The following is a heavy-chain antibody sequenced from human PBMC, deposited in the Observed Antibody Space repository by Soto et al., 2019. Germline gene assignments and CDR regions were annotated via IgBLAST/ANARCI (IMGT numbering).Heavy chain of an antibody. CDR3: ARGARGSSASGFDY. Sequence: VQLLESGGGLVQPGGSLRLSCAASGFTFSNYAMSWVRQAPGKGLEWIGRIYSSGSINYNPSLKSRVTMSVDTSKNQFSLKLNSVTAADTAVYYCARGARGSSASGFDYWGQGTLVTVSS. V-gene: IGHV4-4*07. D-gene: IGHD6-19*01. CDR2: IYSSGSI. J-gene: IGHJ4*02. CDR1: GFTFSNYA.